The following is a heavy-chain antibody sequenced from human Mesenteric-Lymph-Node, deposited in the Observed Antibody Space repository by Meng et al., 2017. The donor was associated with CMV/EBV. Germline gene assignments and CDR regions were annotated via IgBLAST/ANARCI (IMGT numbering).Heavy chain of an antibody. Sequence: GESLKISCAASGFTVSSNYMSWVRQAPGKGLEWVSVIYSGGSTYYADSVKGRFTISRDNSKNTLYLQMNSLRAEDTAVYYCTREVSSSSSRCFDYWGQGTLVTVSS. CDR1: GFTVSSNY. CDR3: TREVSSSSSRCFDY. J-gene: IGHJ4*02. V-gene: IGHV3-66*01. D-gene: IGHD6-6*01. CDR2: IYSGGST.